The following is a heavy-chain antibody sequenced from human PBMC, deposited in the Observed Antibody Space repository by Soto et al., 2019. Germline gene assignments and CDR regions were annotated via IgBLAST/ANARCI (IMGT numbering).Heavy chain of an antibody. Sequence: GGSLRLSCAASGFTFSSYGMHWVRQTPAKGLEWVAVISYDGYNKYYADSVKGRFTISRDNSKNTLYLQMNGLRAEDTAVYYCAKSYYYDSSGSIMDVWGQGTTVTVSS. CDR3: AKSYYYDSSGSIMDV. CDR2: ISYDGYNK. CDR1: GFTFSSYG. J-gene: IGHJ6*02. D-gene: IGHD3-22*01. V-gene: IGHV3-30*18.